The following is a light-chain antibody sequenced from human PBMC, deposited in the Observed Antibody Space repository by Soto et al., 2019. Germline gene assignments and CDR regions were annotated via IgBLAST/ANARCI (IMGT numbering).Light chain of an antibody. J-gene: IGLJ2*01. CDR3: AAWDDSLSGVV. V-gene: IGLV1-47*01. CDR1: SSNIGSNS. Sequence: QSVLTQPPSASGTPGQRVTISCSGSSSNIGSNSVHWYQHLPGTAPKLLIYSNSQRPSGVPERISGSKSGTSASLAISGLRSEDEADYYCAAWDDSLSGVVFGGGTKLTVL. CDR2: SNS.